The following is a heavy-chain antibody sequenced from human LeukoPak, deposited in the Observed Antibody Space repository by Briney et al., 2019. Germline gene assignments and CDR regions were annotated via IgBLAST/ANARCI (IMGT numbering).Heavy chain of an antibody. CDR2: INPNSGGT. J-gene: IGHJ4*02. Sequence: ASVKVSCKASGYTFTGYYMHWVRQAPGQGLEWMGWINPNSGGTNYAQKFQGRVTMTRDTSISTAYMELSRLRSDDTAVYYCTRHPAMVRGDTYYFDYWGQGTLVTVSS. V-gene: IGHV1-2*02. CDR3: TRHPAMVRGDTYYFDY. D-gene: IGHD3-10*01. CDR1: GYTFTGYY.